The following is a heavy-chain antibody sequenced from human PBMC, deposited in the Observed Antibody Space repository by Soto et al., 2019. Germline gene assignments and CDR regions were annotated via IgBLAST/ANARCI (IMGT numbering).Heavy chain of an antibody. CDR2: IYHSGST. Sequence: SETLSLTCTVSGGSIRSYYWSWIRPPPGKGLEWIGNIYHSGSTNYNPSLKSRVTISADTSKNQFSLRLSSVTAADTAVYYCASQTPYYDFLTGSFNDWFDPWGQGTLVTVSS. D-gene: IGHD3-9*01. CDR3: ASQTPYYDFLTGSFNDWFDP. V-gene: IGHV4-59*08. J-gene: IGHJ5*02. CDR1: GGSIRSYY.